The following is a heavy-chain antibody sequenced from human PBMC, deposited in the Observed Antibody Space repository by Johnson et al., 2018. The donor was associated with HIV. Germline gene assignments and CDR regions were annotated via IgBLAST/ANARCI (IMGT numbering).Heavy chain of an antibody. Sequence: QVQLVESGGGVVQPGRSLRLSCAASGFTFSNYAIHWVRQAPGKGLEWVAVISYDGRNKYYADSVKGRFTISRDNANNSLYLQMNSLRAEDTALYYCARGVRDSSGYPFAFDIWGQGTMVTVSS. J-gene: IGHJ3*02. V-gene: IGHV3-30*04. D-gene: IGHD3-22*01. CDR2: ISYDGRNK. CDR3: ARGVRDSSGYPFAFDI. CDR1: GFTFSNYA.